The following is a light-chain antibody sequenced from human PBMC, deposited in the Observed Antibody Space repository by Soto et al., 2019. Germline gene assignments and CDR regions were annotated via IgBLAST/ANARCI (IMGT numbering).Light chain of an antibody. Sequence: EIVMTQSPATLSVSPGERASLSCTASQSVSANLAWYPQKPGQAPRLVIYDVSIRATGVPARFSATGSETDFTLTISGLQSGDSAVYFCQQYNNWPFSFGQGTRLEIK. J-gene: IGKJ5*01. CDR2: DVS. CDR3: QQYNNWPFS. V-gene: IGKV3-15*01. CDR1: QSVSAN.